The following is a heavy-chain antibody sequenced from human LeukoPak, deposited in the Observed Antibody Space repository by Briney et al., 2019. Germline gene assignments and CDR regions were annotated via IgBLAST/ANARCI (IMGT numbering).Heavy chain of an antibody. V-gene: IGHV3-64*01. J-gene: IGHJ4*02. CDR2: ISSNGGST. Sequence: GGSLRLSCAASGFTFSSYAMHWVRQAPGKGLEYVSGISSNGGSTYYANSVKGRVTISRDNSKNTLYLHMGSLRAEDMAVYYCAIAAAATVLGYWGQGALVTVSS. CDR3: AIAAAATVLGY. CDR1: GFTFSSYA. D-gene: IGHD6-13*01.